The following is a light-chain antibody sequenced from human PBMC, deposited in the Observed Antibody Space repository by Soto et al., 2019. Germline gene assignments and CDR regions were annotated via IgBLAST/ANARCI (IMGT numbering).Light chain of an antibody. CDR2: EVS. CDR3: SSYTITTALV. J-gene: IGLJ1*01. V-gene: IGLV2-14*01. Sequence: QSVLTQPASVSGSPGQSITISCTGTSSDVGSYNYVSWYQQHPGKAPKLMIYEVSSRPSGVSNRFSGSKSGNTASLTISGLQAEDEADYYCSSYTITTALVFGTGTKLTVL. CDR1: SSDVGSYNY.